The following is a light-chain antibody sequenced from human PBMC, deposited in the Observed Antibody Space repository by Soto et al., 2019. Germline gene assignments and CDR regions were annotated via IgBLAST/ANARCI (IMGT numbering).Light chain of an antibody. V-gene: IGKV3-11*01. CDR3: HQRSNCLRLT. CDR2: DAS. CDR1: QSVSSY. Sequence: EIVLTQSPATLSLSPGERATLSCRASQSVSSYLAWYQQKPGQAPRLLIYDASNRDTGIPARLSGSGSGTDFTLTISSLEPEDFAVYYCHQRSNCLRLTFGPGTKVDIK. J-gene: IGKJ3*01.